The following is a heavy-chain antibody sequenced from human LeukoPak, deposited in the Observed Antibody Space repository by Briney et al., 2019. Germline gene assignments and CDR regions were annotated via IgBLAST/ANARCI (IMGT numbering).Heavy chain of an antibody. J-gene: IGHJ4*02. CDR1: GYTFTGYF. V-gene: IGHV1-2*02. Sequence: EASVKVSCEASGYTFTGYFLHCVRQAPGQGLEWMGCINPKSGDTNCAQKFQGRVTMTRDTSISTDYMELSRLRSDDTAVYYCARDERYDGSGYPFDYWGQGTLVTVSS. D-gene: IGHD3-22*01. CDR3: ARDERYDGSGYPFDY. CDR2: INPKSGDT.